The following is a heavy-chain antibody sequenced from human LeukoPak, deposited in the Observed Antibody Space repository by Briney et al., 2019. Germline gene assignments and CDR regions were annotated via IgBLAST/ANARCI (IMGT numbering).Heavy chain of an antibody. V-gene: IGHV3-48*01. CDR1: GFIFSNYW. D-gene: IGHD5-18*01. CDR3: ATGGSEYRSDWFDS. J-gene: IGHJ5*01. Sequence: GGSLRLSCAASGFIFSNYWMSWVRQAPGRGLEWLSYLTRTSSATWYADSVKGRFTIFRDNAKSSLYLQMNSLRVEDTAVYYCATGGSEYRSDWFDSWGQGTLVNVAS. CDR2: LTRTSSAT.